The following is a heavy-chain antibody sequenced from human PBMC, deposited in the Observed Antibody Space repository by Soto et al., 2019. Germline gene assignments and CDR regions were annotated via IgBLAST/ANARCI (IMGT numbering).Heavy chain of an antibody. CDR1: GGTFNSYT. D-gene: IGHD6-13*01. CDR3: ARGWQQLDLFDY. V-gene: IGHV1-69*02. CDR2: IIPILGIA. Sequence: SVKVSCKASGGTFNSYTISWVRQAPGQGLEWMGRIIPILGIANYAQKFQGRVTITADKSTSTAYMELSSLRSEDTAAYYCARGWQQLDLFDYWGQGTLVTVSS. J-gene: IGHJ4*02.